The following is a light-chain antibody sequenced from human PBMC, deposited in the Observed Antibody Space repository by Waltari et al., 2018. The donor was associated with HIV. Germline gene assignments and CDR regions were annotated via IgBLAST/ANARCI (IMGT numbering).Light chain of an antibody. J-gene: IGLJ3*02. CDR2: EVL. CDR1: SSDLGSYNL. Sequence: QSALTQPASVSGSPGQSITISCTGTSSDLGSYNLVSWYQQHPGRAPKLLIYEVLKRPSGVSNRFSGAKAGSTASLTLSGLQAEDEADYYCSSYAGRNIWLFGGGTKLTV. V-gene: IGLV2-23*02. CDR3: SSYAGRNIWL.